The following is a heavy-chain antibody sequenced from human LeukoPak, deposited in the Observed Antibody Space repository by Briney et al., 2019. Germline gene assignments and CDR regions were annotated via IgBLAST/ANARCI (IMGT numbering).Heavy chain of an antibody. V-gene: IGHV4-34*01. CDR2: INHSGST. Sequence: SETLSLTCAVYGGSFSGYYWSWIRQPPGKGLEWIGEINHSGSTNYNPSLKSRVTISVDTSKNQFSLKLSSVTAADTAVYYCARSIAVAGDYWGQGTLVTVSS. J-gene: IGHJ4*02. D-gene: IGHD6-19*01. CDR3: ARSIAVAGDY. CDR1: GGSFSGYY.